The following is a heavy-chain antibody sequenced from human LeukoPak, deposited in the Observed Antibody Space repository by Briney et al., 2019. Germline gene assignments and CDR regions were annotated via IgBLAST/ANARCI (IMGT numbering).Heavy chain of an antibody. J-gene: IGHJ4*02. D-gene: IGHD3-10*01. CDR3: AKRYYYGSGSFDY. V-gene: IGHV3-23*01. CDR1: GFTFSSYA. Sequence: GGSLRLSCAASGFTFSSYAMSWARQAPGKGLEWVSAITNSGGSTYYADSVKGRFTISRDNSKSTLYLQMDSLTAEDTAVYYCAKRYYYGSGSFDYWGQGTLVTVSS. CDR2: ITNSGGST.